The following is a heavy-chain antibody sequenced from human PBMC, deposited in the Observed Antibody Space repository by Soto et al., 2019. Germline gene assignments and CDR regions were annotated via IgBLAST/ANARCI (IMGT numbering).Heavy chain of an antibody. Sequence: QVQLVQSGAEVKKPGSSVKVSCKASGGTFSSYAISWVRQAPGQGLEWMGGIIPIFGTANYAQKCQGRVTITADKSTSAAYMQLSSLRSEDTAVYYCARGQRGYSYDFDPYYYYGMDVCGQGTTVTVSS. CDR1: GGTFSSYA. V-gene: IGHV1-69*06. CDR3: ARGQRGYSYDFDPYYYYGMDV. CDR2: IIPIFGTA. D-gene: IGHD5-18*01. J-gene: IGHJ6*02.